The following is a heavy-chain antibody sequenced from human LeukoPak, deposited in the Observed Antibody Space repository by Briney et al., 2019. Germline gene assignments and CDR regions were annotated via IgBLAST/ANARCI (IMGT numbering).Heavy chain of an antibody. D-gene: IGHD5-18*01. CDR2: IYTSGST. CDR3: AREKDTAMVFPFDY. V-gene: IGHV4-4*07. CDR1: GFTFSDYY. J-gene: IGHJ4*02. Sequence: GSLRLSCAASGFTFSDYYMSWIRQPAGKGLEWIGRIYTSGSTNYNPSLKSRVTMSVDTSKNQFSLKLSSVTAADTAVYYCAREKDTAMVFPFDYWGQGTLVTVSS.